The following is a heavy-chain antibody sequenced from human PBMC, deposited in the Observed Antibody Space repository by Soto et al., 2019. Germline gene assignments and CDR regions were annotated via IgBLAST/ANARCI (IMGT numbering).Heavy chain of an antibody. D-gene: IGHD3-3*01. CDR1: GFTFSSYA. J-gene: IGHJ6*02. CDR2: ISYDGSNK. CDR3: ARDGDLSRGFWSGYFYYYYYGMDV. Sequence: GGSLRLSCAASGFTFSSYAMHWVRQAPGKGLEWVAVISYDGSNKYYADSVKGRFTISRDNSKNTLYLQMNSLRAEDTAVYYCARDGDLSRGFWSGYFYYYYYGMDVWGQGTTVTVSS. V-gene: IGHV3-30-3*01.